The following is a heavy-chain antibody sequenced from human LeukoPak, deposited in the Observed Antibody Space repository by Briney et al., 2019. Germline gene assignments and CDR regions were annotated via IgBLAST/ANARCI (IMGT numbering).Heavy chain of an antibody. J-gene: IGHJ4*02. V-gene: IGHV1-2*02. CDR3: AREISDYASAY. Sequence: ASVKVSCKASGYPFTGYYIHWVRQAPGQGLEWMGWINPNSGGTNYAQKFQGRVTMTSDTSITTAYMDLSRLTSDDTAVYYCAREISDYASAYWGQGTLVTVS. CDR1: GYPFTGYY. D-gene: IGHD4-17*01. CDR2: INPNSGGT.